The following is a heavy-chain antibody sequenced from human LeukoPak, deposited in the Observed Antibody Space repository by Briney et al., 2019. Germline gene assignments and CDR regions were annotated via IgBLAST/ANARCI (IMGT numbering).Heavy chain of an antibody. J-gene: IGHJ4*02. CDR2: INHSGST. Sequence: SETLSLTCAVYGGSFSGYYWSWIRQPPGKGLEWIGEINHSGSTNYNPSLKSRVTISVDTSKNQFSLKLSSVTAADTAVYYCARGYCSGGSCYPREFDYWGQGTLVTVSS. CDR3: ARGYCSGGSCYPREFDY. D-gene: IGHD2-15*01. CDR1: GGSFSGYY. V-gene: IGHV4-34*01.